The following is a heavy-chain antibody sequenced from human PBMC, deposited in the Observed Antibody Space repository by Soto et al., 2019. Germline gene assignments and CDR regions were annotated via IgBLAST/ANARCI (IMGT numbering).Heavy chain of an antibody. V-gene: IGHV3-30-3*01. Sequence: QVQLVESGGGVVQPGRSLRLSCAASGFTFSSYAMHWVRQAPGKGLEWVAVISYDGSNKYYADSVKGRFTISRDNSKNTLYRQMNSLRAEDTAVYYCARASGGAYYYYSGMDVWGQGTTVTVSS. CDR3: ARASGGAYYYYSGMDV. J-gene: IGHJ6*02. CDR1: GFTFSSYA. CDR2: ISYDGSNK. D-gene: IGHD3-16*01.